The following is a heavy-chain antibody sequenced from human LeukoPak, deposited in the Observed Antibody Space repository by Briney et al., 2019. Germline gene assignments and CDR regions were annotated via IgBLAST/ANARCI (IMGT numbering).Heavy chain of an antibody. Sequence: GGSLRLSCAASGFTFSSYWMSWVRQAPGKGLKWVANIKQDGSEKYYVDSVKGRFTISRDNAKNSLYLQMNSLRAEDTAVYYCARVVGKPYYYYYMDVWGKGTTVTVSS. CDR3: ARVVGKPYYYYYMDV. V-gene: IGHV3-7*01. CDR2: IKQDGSEK. CDR1: GFTFSSYW. D-gene: IGHD2-2*01. J-gene: IGHJ6*03.